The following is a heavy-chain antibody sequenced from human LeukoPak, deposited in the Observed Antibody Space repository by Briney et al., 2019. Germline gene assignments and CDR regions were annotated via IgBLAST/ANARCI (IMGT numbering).Heavy chain of an antibody. J-gene: IGHJ4*02. CDR2: IYYSGST. V-gene: IGHV4-30-4*08. CDR3: ARFEASTVTTYYFDY. CDR1: GGSISSGDYY. Sequence: SETLSLTCTVSGGSISSGDYYWSWTRQPPGKGLEWIGYIYYSGSTYYNPSLESRITISVDTSKNQFSLKLSSATAADTAVYYCARFEASTVTTYYFDYWGQGTLVTVSS. D-gene: IGHD4-17*01.